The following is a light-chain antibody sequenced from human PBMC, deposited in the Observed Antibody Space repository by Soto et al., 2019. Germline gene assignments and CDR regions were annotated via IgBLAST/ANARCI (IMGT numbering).Light chain of an antibody. Sequence: EIVLTQSPATLSLSPGKRATLSCRASQSVSNYLAWYQQKPGQAPRLLIYDASNRATGIPARFSGSGSGTDFTLTISSLEPEDSAVYYCQQRSNWPPLTFGGGTKVEIK. CDR2: DAS. CDR1: QSVSNY. V-gene: IGKV3-11*01. CDR3: QQRSNWPPLT. J-gene: IGKJ4*01.